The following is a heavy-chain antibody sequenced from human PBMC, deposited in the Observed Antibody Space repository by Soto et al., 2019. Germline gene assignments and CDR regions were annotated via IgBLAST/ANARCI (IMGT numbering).Heavy chain of an antibody. CDR2: ISYTGTT. Sequence: SETLSLTCTVSGGSVSSVSYHWTWIRQPPGKGLEWIGYISYTGTTNYNPSLKSRVTISVDTSKNQFSLRLGSVTPADTALYYCAKLVAVAGTDDWFDPWGQGTLVTVSS. CDR1: GGSVSSVSYH. V-gene: IGHV4-61*01. CDR3: AKLVAVAGTDDWFDP. J-gene: IGHJ5*02. D-gene: IGHD6-19*01.